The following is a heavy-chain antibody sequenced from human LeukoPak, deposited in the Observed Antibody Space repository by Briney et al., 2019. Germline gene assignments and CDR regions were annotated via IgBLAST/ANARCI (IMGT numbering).Heavy chain of an antibody. CDR1: GGSFSGYY. CDR3: AVGVTGTTSY. D-gene: IGHD1-7*01. J-gene: IGHJ4*02. CDR2: INHSGST. Sequence: TSETLSLTCAVYGGSFSGYYWSWIRQPPGKGLEWIGEINHSGSTNYNPSLTSRVTISVDTSKNQFSLKLSSVTAADTAVYYCAVGVTGTTSYWGQGTLVTVSS. V-gene: IGHV4-34*01.